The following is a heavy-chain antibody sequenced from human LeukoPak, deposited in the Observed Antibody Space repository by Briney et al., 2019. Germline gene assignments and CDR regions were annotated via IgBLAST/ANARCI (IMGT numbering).Heavy chain of an antibody. V-gene: IGHV4-30-2*01. J-gene: IGHJ5*02. CDR3: ARASHGDYGDPGWFDP. Sequence: PSETLSLTCTVSGGSISSGGYYWSWIRQPPGKGLEWIGYIYHSGSTYYNPSLKSRVTISVDRSKNQFSLKLSSVTAADTAVYYCARASHGDYGDPGWFDPWGQGTLVTVSS. D-gene: IGHD4-17*01. CDR1: GGSISSGGYY. CDR2: IYHSGST.